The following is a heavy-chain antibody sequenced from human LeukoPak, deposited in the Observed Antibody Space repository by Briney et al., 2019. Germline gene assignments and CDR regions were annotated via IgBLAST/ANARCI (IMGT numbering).Heavy chain of an antibody. CDR2: IYPGDSDT. CDR1: GHRFSSYC. D-gene: IGHD4-23*01. CDR3: GRLDYGGHSFFDY. Sequence: GESPKTPCTGSGHRFSSYCIGWVRQLPGKGLEGMGIIYPGDSDTRYSPSFQAQVTISAAKSISTAYLQWSSLKASDTAMYYCGRLDYGGHSFFDYWGQGTLVTVSS. J-gene: IGHJ4*02. V-gene: IGHV5-51*01.